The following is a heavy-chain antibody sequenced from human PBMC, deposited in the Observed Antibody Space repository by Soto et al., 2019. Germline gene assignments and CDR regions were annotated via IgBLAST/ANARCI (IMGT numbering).Heavy chain of an antibody. Sequence: SQTLSLTCAISGDSVSSNSAAWSWIRQSPSRGLEWLGRTYYRSKWYNDYAVSVKSRITINSDTSKNQFSLQLNSVTPEDTAVYYCARDQWLVGCGAFDIWGQGTMVTVSS. CDR3: ARDQWLVGCGAFDI. J-gene: IGHJ3*02. D-gene: IGHD6-19*01. CDR1: GDSVSSNSAA. CDR2: TYYRSKWYN. V-gene: IGHV6-1*01.